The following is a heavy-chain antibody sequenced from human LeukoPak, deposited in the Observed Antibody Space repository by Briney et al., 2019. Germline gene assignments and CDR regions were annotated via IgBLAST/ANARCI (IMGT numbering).Heavy chain of an antibody. J-gene: IGHJ3*02. CDR2: ISAYNGNT. V-gene: IGHV1-18*01. CDR3: ARDGGRGWYQDFEAFDI. CDR1: GYTFTSYG. D-gene: IGHD6-19*01. Sequence: GASVKVSCKASGYTFTSYGISWVRQAPGQGLEWMGWISAYNGNTNYAQKLQGRATMTTDTSTSTAYMELRSLRSDDTAVYYCARDGGRGWYQDFEAFDIWGQGTMVTVSS.